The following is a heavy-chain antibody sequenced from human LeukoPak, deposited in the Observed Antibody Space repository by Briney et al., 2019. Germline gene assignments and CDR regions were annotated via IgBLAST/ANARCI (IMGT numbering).Heavy chain of an antibody. CDR1: GFTFSSYA. CDR3: AKAHCSSTSCYFYFDY. V-gene: IGHV3-23*01. CDR2: ISGSGGST. D-gene: IGHD2-2*01. J-gene: IGHJ4*02. Sequence: GGSLRLSCTASGFTFSSYAMSWVRQAPGKGLEWVSAISGSGGSTYYADSVKGRFTISRDNSKNTLYLQMNSLRAEDTAVYYCAKAHCSSTSCYFYFDYWGQGTLVTVSS.